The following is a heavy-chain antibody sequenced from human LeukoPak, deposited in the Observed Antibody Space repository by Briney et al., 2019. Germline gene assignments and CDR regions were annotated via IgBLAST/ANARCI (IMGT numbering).Heavy chain of an antibody. CDR2: IHHSGST. J-gene: IGHJ4*02. D-gene: IGHD3-22*01. CDR3: ARTRSYYYDSSGLGY. CDR1: GGSFSGYY. V-gene: IGHV4-34*01. Sequence: SETLSLTCAVYGGSFSGYYWSWIRQPPGKGLEWIGEIHHSGSTNYNPSLKSRVTISVDTSKNQFSLKLSSVTAADTAVYYCARTRSYYYDSSGLGYWGQGTLVTVSS.